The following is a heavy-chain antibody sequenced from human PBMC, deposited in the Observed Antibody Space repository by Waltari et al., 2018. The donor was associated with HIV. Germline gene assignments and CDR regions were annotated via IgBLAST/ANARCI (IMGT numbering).Heavy chain of an antibody. Sequence: LVESGGGVVKPGRSLRLSCVGSGFSFDSYKMNWVRHIPGKRLEWVASIISVSSYIYYSNSVKDRVIVARDNDKRTLYLQMNRLTVADTAIYYCARDSEASTVTLKSSLWGRGTMVTVSS. CDR2: IISVSSYI. CDR3: ARDSEASTVTLKSSL. CDR1: GFSFDSYK. D-gene: IGHD4-17*01. V-gene: IGHV3-21*01. J-gene: IGHJ1*01.